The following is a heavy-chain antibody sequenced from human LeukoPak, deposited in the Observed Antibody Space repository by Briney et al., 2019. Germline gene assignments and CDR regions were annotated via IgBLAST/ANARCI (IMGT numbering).Heavy chain of an antibody. D-gene: IGHD6-6*01. CDR1: GFTFSSYA. Sequence: PGGSLRLSCAASGFTFSSYAMSWVRQAPGKGLEWVSVISGSGGSTYYADSVKGRFTISRDNSKNTLYLQMNSLRAEDTAVYYCAKSLYSSSFSFDYWGKGTLVTVSS. CDR3: AKSLYSSSFSFDY. CDR2: ISGSGGST. J-gene: IGHJ4*02. V-gene: IGHV3-23*01.